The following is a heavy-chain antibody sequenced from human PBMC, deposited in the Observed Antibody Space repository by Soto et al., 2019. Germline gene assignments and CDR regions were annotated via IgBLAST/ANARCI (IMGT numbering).Heavy chain of an antibody. CDR1: GFSLNTGGLG. V-gene: IGHV2-5*02. D-gene: IGHD2-21*02. CDR2: IYWDDDK. J-gene: IGHJ6*02. Sequence: QITLKESGPPLVKPTQTLTLTCSVSGFSLNTGGLGVGWIRQPPGKALEWLALIYWDDDKRYSPSLRIRLSISKDTSNNLVVFTMTNMDPVDTATYYCIHSRCGGDCLRSYSSHYYYGLDVWGQGTTVTVSS. CDR3: IHSRCGGDCLRSYSSHYYYGLDV.